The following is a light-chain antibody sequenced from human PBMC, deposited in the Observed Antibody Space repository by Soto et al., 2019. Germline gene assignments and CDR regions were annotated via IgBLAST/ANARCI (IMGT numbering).Light chain of an antibody. V-gene: IGLV3-21*02. CDR1: NIGSKS. CDR2: DDS. CDR3: QVWDSSSDHPYV. J-gene: IGLJ1*01. Sequence: SYELTQPPWVSVAPGQTASITWWGNNIGSKSVHWYQQKPGQAPVLVVYDDSDRPSGIPERFSGSNSGNTATLTISRVEAGDEADNYCQVWDSSSDHPYVFATGTKVIVL.